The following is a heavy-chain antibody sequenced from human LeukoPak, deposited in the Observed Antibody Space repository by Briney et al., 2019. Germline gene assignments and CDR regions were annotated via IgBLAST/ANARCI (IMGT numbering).Heavy chain of an antibody. CDR1: GYRFTNYR. CDR3: ARLDEDFYYDGSGYYF. V-gene: IGHV5-51*01. D-gene: IGHD3-22*01. CDR2: MYPGDSET. J-gene: IGHJ4*02. Sequence: GESLKICCRGSGYRFTNYRIAWVRQMPGKGLEWMGIMYPGDSETTYSASFQGQVTISADQSINTAYLQWSSLKTSDTAMYYCARLDEDFYYDGSGYYFWGQGTLVTVSS.